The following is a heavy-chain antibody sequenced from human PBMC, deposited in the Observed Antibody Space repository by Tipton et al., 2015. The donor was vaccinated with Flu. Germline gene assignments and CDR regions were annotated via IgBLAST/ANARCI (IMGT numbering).Heavy chain of an antibody. CDR1: GGSISGHY. CDR3: ARHMENQPKWFDS. Sequence: TLSLTCTVSGGSISGHYWTWIRQPPGKGLEYLGYIYPTGSTYDNPSLRRRVTLSMDTSKNQFSLKLSSVTAADTAVYYCARHMENQPKWFDSWGQGTLVTVSS. J-gene: IGHJ5*01. CDR2: IYPTGST. D-gene: IGHD1-14*01. V-gene: IGHV4-59*08.